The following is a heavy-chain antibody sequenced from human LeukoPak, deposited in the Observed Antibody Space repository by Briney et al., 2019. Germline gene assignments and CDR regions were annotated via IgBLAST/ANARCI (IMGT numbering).Heavy chain of an antibody. CDR1: GYTFTSYY. CDR3: ARENLDSIRYFDWFGAKNWFDP. V-gene: IGHV1-46*01. CDR2: INPSGGST. J-gene: IGHJ5*02. Sequence: ASVKASCKASGYTFTSYYMHWVRQAPGQGLEWMGIINPSGGSTSYAQKFQGRVTMTRDMSTSTVYMELSSLRSEDTAVYYYARENLDSIRYFDWFGAKNWFDPWGQGTLVTVSS. D-gene: IGHD3-9*01.